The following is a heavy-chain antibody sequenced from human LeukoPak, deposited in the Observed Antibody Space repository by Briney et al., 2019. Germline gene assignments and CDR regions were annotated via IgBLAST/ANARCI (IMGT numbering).Heavy chain of an antibody. CDR1: GFTFSDYY. J-gene: IGHJ4*02. CDR2: ISSSSSYT. D-gene: IGHD3-10*01. V-gene: IGHV3-11*06. Sequence: GGSLGLSCAASGFTFSDYYMSWIRQAPGKGLEWVSYISSSSSYTNYADSVKGRFTISRDNAKNSLYLQMNSLRAEDTAVYYCARTSGSLYYYGSGSYYGYWGQGTLVTVSS. CDR3: ARTSGSLYYYGSGSYYGY.